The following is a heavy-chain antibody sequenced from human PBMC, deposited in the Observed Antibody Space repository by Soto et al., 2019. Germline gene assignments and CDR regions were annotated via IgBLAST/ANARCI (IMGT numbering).Heavy chain of an antibody. CDR3: TGTDVYAGSSGYYPDYYFDY. D-gene: IGHD3-22*01. J-gene: IGHJ4*02. V-gene: IGHV1-46*01. CDR1: GYTFTSYY. Sequence: ASVKVSCKASGYTFTSYYMHWVRQAPGQGREWMGIINPSGGSTSYAQKFQGRVTMTRDTSTSTVNMEMSRLRYENTLRYYCTGTDVYAGSSGYYPDYYFDYWRQGTLVTVSS. CDR2: INPSGGST.